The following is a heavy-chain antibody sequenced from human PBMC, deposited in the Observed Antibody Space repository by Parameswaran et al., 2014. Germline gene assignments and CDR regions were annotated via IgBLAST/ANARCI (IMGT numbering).Heavy chain of an antibody. J-gene: IGHJ6*02. D-gene: IGHD7-27*01. CDR2: VSYNGDT. Sequence: GSLRLSCTVSGGSIGGHYWSWIRQPPGKGLEWIGFVSYNGDTNANPSLKSRVTISVDTSNNQISLKLSPLTAADTAIYFCASTFFWGDYYYAMDVWGQGTSVTVSS. V-gene: IGHV4-59*11. CDR3: ASTFFWGDYYYAMDV. CDR1: GGSIGGHY.